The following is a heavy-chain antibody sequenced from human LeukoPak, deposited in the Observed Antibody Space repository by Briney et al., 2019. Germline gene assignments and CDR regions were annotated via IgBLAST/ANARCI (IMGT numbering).Heavy chain of an antibody. V-gene: IGHV3-33*01. CDR2: IWYNGSNK. Sequence: GRSLRLSCAASGFTFSSYGMHWVRQAPGKGLEWVAVIWYNGSNKYYADSVKGRFTISRDNSKNTLYLQMNSLRAEDTAVYYCARSPIAVAAPYYFDYWGQGTLVTVSS. J-gene: IGHJ4*02. CDR3: ARSPIAVAAPYYFDY. D-gene: IGHD6-19*01. CDR1: GFTFSSYG.